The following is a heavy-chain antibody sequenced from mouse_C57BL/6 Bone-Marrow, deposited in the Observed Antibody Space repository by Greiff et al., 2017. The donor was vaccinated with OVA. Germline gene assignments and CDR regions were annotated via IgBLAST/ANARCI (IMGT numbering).Heavy chain of an antibody. V-gene: IGHV7-1*01. J-gene: IGHJ4*01. D-gene: IGHD1-1*01. CDR1: GFTFSDFY. Sequence: EVKVVDSGGGLVQSGRSLRLSCATSGFTFSDFYMEWVRQAPGKGLEWIAASRNKANDYTTEYSASVKGRFIVSRDTSQSILYLQMNALRAEDTAIYYCARSPNYYGSSYYAMDYWGQGTSVTVSS. CDR3: ARSPNYYGSSYYAMDY. CDR2: SRNKANDYTT.